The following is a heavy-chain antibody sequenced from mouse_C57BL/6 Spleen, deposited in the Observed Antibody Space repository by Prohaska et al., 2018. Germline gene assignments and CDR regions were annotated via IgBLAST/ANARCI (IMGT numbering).Heavy chain of an antibody. V-gene: IGHV1-26*01. CDR3: ARFENYYCSTPRYFDV. J-gene: IGHJ1*03. Sequence: HGKSLEWIGDINPNNGGTSYNQKFKGKATLTVDKSSSTAYMELRSLTSEDSAVYYCARFENYYCSTPRYFDVWGTGTTVTVSS. CDR2: INPNNGGT. D-gene: IGHD1-1*01.